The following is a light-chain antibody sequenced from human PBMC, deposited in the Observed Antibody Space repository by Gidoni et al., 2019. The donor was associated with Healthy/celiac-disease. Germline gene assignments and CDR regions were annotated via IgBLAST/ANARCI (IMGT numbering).Light chain of an antibody. CDR3: QAWDSSTENVV. Sequence: SYELTQPPAVVVSPGQTASITCSGDKLGDKSACWYQQKPGPSPVLVIYQDSKRPSGIPDRFSGSNSGNTATLTISVTQAMDEADYYCQAWDSSTENVVVGGGTKLT. V-gene: IGLV3-1*01. CDR1: KLGDKS. CDR2: QDS. J-gene: IGLJ2*01.